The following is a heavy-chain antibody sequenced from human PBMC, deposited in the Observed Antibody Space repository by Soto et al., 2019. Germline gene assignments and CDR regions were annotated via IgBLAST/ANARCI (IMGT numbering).Heavy chain of an antibody. J-gene: IGHJ4*02. Sequence: SETLSLTCTVSGGSISSYYWSWIRQPPGKGLEWIGYIYYSGSTNYSPSLKSRVTISVDTSKNQFSLKLSSVTAADTAVYYCARQASYYNYFDYWGQGTLVTVSS. CDR3: ARQASYYNYFDY. CDR2: IYYSGST. CDR1: GGSISSYY. D-gene: IGHD3-10*01. V-gene: IGHV4-59*08.